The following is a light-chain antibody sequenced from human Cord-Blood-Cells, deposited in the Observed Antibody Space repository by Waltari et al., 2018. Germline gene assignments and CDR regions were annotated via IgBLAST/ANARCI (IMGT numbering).Light chain of an antibody. Sequence: QSVLTQPPSASGTPGQRVTISCSVSSSNIGSNTVNWYQQLPGTAPKPLIYSNNQRPSGVPDRFSGSKSGTSASLAISGLQSEDEADYYCAAWDDSLNGWVFGGGTKLTVL. CDR2: SNN. CDR3: AAWDDSLNGWV. J-gene: IGLJ3*02. V-gene: IGLV1-44*01. CDR1: SSNIGSNT.